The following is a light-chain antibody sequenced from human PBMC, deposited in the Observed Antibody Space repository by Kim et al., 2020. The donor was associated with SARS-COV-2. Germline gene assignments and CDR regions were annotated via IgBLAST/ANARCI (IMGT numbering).Light chain of an antibody. V-gene: IGLV3-19*01. CDR1: NLRTYY. CDR2: VNN. Sequence: SSELTQDPDVSVALGQTVRITCQGDNLRTYYASWYQQKPGQAPLLLVYVNNDRPSGIPDRFSGSSSGDTASLTITGAQAEDEADYYCFSRDNSAVGVFGGGTRLTVL. J-gene: IGLJ3*02. CDR3: FSRDNSAVGV.